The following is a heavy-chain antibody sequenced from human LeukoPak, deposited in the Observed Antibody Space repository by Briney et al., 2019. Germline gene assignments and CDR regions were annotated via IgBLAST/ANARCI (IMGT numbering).Heavy chain of an antibody. V-gene: IGHV4-30-2*01. CDR1: GGSISSGTYY. Sequence: SETLSLTCTVSGGSISSGTYYWSWIRQPPGKGLEWIGYISHSGSTYYNPSLKSRVTISVDRSKNQFSLKLSSVTAADTAVYYCASHSQNYDFWSGSYPPYYMDVWGKGTTVTVSS. CDR2: ISHSGST. D-gene: IGHD3-3*01. CDR3: ASHSQNYDFWSGSYPPYYMDV. J-gene: IGHJ6*03.